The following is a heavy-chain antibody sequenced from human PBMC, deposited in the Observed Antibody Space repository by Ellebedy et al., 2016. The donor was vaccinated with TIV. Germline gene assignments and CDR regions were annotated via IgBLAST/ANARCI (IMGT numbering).Heavy chain of an antibody. CDR3: AKDGVRLVLVADLGWFGP. Sequence: GESLKISCAGAGFAFSDYGFHWARQTPGKGLEWLAFISYNGQKIYYADPVKGRFTTSRDNSKNTVYLQMDSLRPEDTAVYYCAKDGVRLVLVADLGWFGPWGQGTLVTVSS. J-gene: IGHJ5*02. D-gene: IGHD2-8*02. CDR2: ISYNGQKI. V-gene: IGHV3-30*18. CDR1: GFAFSDYG.